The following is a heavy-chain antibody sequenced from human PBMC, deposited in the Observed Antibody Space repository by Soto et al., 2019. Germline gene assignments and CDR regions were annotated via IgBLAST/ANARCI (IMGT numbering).Heavy chain of an antibody. CDR2: IYYSGST. V-gene: IGHV4-59*01. J-gene: IGHJ4*02. CDR1: GGSISSYY. Sequence: QVQLQESGPGLMKPSETLSLTCTVSGGSISSYYWTWIQQPPGKGLEWIGYIYYSGSTNYNPSLTSRVTISVDPSKNQFSLKLTSVTAADTAVYYCARHKGSSSWYPFDYWGQGALVTVSS. CDR3: ARHKGSSSWYPFDY. D-gene: IGHD6-13*01.